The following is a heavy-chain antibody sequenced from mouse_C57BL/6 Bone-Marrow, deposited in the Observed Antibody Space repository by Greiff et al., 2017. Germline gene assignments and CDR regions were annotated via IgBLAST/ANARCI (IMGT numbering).Heavy chain of an antibody. CDR2: ISDGGSYT. J-gene: IGHJ3*01. Sequence: DVKLVESGGGLVKPGGSLKLSCAASGFTFSSYAMSWVRQTPEKRLEWVATISDGGSYTYYPDNVKGRFTISRDNAKNNLYLQMSHLKSEDTAMYYCAREGSFAYWGQGTLVTVSA. CDR1: GFTFSSYA. V-gene: IGHV5-4*01. CDR3: AREGSFAY.